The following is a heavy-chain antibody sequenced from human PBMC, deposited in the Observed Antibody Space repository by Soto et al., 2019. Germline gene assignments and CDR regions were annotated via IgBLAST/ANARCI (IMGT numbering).Heavy chain of an antibody. CDR1: GFTFSSYW. CDR2: INSDGSST. Sequence: EVQLVESGGGLVQPGGSLRLSCAASGFTFSSYWMHWVRQAPGKGLVWVSRINSDGSSTSYADSVKGRFTISRDNAKNTLYLKMNSLIAEDTAVYYCVRTSLVVAAATREDYWGQGTLVTVSS. D-gene: IGHD2-15*01. J-gene: IGHJ4*02. CDR3: VRTSLVVAAATREDY. V-gene: IGHV3-74*01.